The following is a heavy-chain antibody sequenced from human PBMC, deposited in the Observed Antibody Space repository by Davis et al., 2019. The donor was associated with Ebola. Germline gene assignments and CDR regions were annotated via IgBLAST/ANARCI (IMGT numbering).Heavy chain of an antibody. Sequence: MPSETLSLTCAAYGGSFSGYYWSWIRQPPGKGLEWIGQINYRGSTDYNPSLDSRVTISVDTSNSRFSLMLKSLTAADTAVYYCARVRYYYDNSALMYWGPGILVTVSS. V-gene: IGHV4-34*01. CDR2: INYRGST. D-gene: IGHD3-22*01. J-gene: IGHJ4*02. CDR3: ARVRYYYDNSALMY. CDR1: GGSFSGYY.